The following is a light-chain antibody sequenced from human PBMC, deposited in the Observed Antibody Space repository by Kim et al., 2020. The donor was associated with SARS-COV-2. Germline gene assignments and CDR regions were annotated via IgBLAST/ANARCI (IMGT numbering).Light chain of an antibody. CDR1: KSISSNY. CDR2: GAS. J-gene: IGKJ2*01. V-gene: IGKV3-20*01. Sequence: LYPGDRATLSCRASKSISSNYLAWYQQKPGHGPTLLIYGASSRATGIPDRFRGSGSGTDFTLIITRLEPEDFAVYYCQQYGGSLQTFGQGTKLEI. CDR3: QQYGGSLQT.